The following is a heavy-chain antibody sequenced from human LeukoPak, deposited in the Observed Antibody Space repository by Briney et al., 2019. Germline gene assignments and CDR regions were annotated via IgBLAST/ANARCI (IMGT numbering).Heavy chain of an antibody. Sequence: GSLRLSCAASGFTFRLYALSWVRQVPGKGLEWVSGITGSGDNTYYADSVKGRFTISRDNSKNTLYLQMNSLRAEDTAVYYCAKGDGSWNFDYWGQGTLVTVSS. D-gene: IGHD6-13*01. J-gene: IGHJ4*02. CDR1: GFTFRLYA. V-gene: IGHV3-23*01. CDR3: AKGDGSWNFDY. CDR2: ITGSGDNT.